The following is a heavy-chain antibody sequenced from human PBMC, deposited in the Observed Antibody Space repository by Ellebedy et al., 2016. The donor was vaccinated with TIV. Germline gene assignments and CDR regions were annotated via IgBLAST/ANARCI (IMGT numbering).Heavy chain of an antibody. Sequence: GESLKISXKGSGYSFISYWIGWVRQVPGKGLEWMAIIYPGDSDTIYSPSFQGQVSISVDTSISTAYLQWSRLKASDTAVYYCARHGADPEFDYWGQGTLVTVSS. CDR2: IYPGDSDT. D-gene: IGHD4/OR15-4a*01. J-gene: IGHJ4*02. CDR3: ARHGADPEFDY. V-gene: IGHV5-51*01. CDR1: GYSFISYW.